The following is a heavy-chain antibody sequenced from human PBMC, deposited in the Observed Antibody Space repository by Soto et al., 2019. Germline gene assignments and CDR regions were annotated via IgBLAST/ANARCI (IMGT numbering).Heavy chain of an antibody. CDR1: GFTFTTYA. CDR3: AKGLRGSSGWSYFDF. J-gene: IGHJ4*02. Sequence: PGGSLRLSCAASGFTFTTYAMSWVRQAPGKGLEWVSTISTSGRTTFYADSVKGQFTISRDNSKNTLYLQMDSLRAEDTAVYFCAKGLRGSSGWSYFDFWGQGTLVTVSS. CDR2: ISTSGRTT. V-gene: IGHV3-23*01. D-gene: IGHD6-19*01.